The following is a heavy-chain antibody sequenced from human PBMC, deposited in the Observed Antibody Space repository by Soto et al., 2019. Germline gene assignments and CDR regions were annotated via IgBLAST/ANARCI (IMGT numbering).Heavy chain of an antibody. CDR1: GYSISSSNW. J-gene: IGHJ4*02. V-gene: IGHV4-28*01. CDR3: ASHSSHWPFFDF. Sequence: ETLSLTCAVSGYSISSSNWWGWIRQPPGKGLEWIGYIYYTGLSNSNPSLNSRVTMSVDTSKNQFSLKLSSVTAADTAVYYCASHSSHWPFFDFWGQGTLVTVSS. CDR2: IYYTGLS. D-gene: IGHD6-13*01.